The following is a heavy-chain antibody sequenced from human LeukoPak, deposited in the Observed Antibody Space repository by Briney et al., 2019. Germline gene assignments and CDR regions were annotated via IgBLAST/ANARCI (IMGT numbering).Heavy chain of an antibody. V-gene: IGHV3-74*01. J-gene: IGHJ4*02. CDR2: INSDGSST. D-gene: IGHD5-12*01. CDR1: GFTFSSYW. CDR3: ARKRGGYHSGDY. Sequence: GGSLRLSCAASGFTFSSYWMHWVRQVPGKGLVWVSHINSDGSSTTYADSVKGRFTISRDNAKSTLYLQMNSLRADDTAVYYCARKRGGYHSGDYWGQGTLVTVSS.